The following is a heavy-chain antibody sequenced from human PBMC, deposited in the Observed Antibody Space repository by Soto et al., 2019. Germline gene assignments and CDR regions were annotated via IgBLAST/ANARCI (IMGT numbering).Heavy chain of an antibody. Sequence: QVQLVQSGAEVRKPGSSVRVSCKASGGSFNRHTISWVRQAPGQGLEWMGGIIPIFGTANHAQKFQVRVTIIAYASTSTVDLELSSQRSDDTAIYYCARGWGYDSTDYYYAYWGQGTLVIVSS. CDR3: ARGWGYDSTDYYYAY. J-gene: IGHJ4*02. CDR2: IIPIFGTA. CDR1: GGSFNRHT. V-gene: IGHV1-69*01. D-gene: IGHD3-22*01.